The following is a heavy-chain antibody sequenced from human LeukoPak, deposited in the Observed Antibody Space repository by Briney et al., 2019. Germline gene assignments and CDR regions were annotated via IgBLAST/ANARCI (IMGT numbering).Heavy chain of an antibody. J-gene: IGHJ4*02. CDR2: IYYGGST. V-gene: IGHV4-39*07. Sequence: SETLSLTCTVSGGTISIKNYYWGWIRQPPGKGLEWIGSIYYGGSTYNNPSLKSRVAISVNTSKNQFSLKLSSVTAADTAVFYCARMSYSDVYFDSWGQGTLVTVSS. CDR3: ARMSYSDVYFDS. D-gene: IGHD4-17*01. CDR1: GGTISIKNYY.